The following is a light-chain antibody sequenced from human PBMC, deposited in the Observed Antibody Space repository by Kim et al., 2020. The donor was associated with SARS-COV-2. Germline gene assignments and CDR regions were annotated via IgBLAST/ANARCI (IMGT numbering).Light chain of an antibody. CDR3: QQRSDWPLT. CDR1: QSVGTY. J-gene: IGKJ4*01. CDR2: DAS. Sequence: IVLTQSPATLSLSPGERATVSCRASQSVGTYLAWYQQKPGQAPRLLIYDASNRATGIPARFSGSGSGTDFTLAISSLEPEDFAVYYCQQRSDWPLTFGGGTKVEVK. V-gene: IGKV3-11*01.